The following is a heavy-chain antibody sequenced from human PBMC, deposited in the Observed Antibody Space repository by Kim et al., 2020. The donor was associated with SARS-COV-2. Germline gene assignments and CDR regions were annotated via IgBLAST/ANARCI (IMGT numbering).Heavy chain of an antibody. CDR3: ARAEQEYDILSRHYGMDV. V-gene: IGHV3-21*01. J-gene: IGHJ6*02. CDR1: GFTFSSYS. Sequence: GGSLRLSCAASGFTFSSYSMNWVRQAPGKGLEWVSSISSSSSYIYYADSVKGRFTISRDNAKNSLYLQMNSLRAEDTAVYYCARAEQEYDILSRHYGMDVWGQGTTVTVSS. CDR2: ISSSSSYI. D-gene: IGHD3-9*01.